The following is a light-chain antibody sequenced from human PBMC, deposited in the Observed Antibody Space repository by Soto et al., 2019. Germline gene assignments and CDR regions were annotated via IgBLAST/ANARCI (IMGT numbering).Light chain of an antibody. J-gene: IGKJ1*01. CDR1: QSILYSSNNKNY. CDR2: WAS. V-gene: IGKV4-1*01. CDR3: QQYYDAPQT. Sequence: DIVMTQSPDSLAVSLGGRATINCKSSQSILYSSNNKNYLAWYQQKPGQPPKLLIYWASTRESGVPDRFSGSGSGTDFTLTISSLQAGDVAVYYCQQYYDAPQTFGQGTKVEIK.